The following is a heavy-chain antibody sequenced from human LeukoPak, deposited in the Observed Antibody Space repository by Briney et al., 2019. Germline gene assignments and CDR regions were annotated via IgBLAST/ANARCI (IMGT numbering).Heavy chain of an antibody. CDR3: ARCPYYYYYYYMDV. Sequence: ASVKESCKASGCTFTGYYMHWVRQARGQGRDWMGWSNPNSGGTKDAQKFQGRVTITRATYISTAYMELSRLRSDDTAVYSGARCPYYYYYYYMDVWGKGNTVTV. CDR2: SNPNSGGT. V-gene: IGHV1-2*02. CDR1: GCTFTGYY. J-gene: IGHJ6*03.